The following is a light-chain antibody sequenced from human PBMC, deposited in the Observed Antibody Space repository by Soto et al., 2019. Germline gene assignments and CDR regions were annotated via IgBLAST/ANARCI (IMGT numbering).Light chain of an antibody. CDR1: QSVSSSY. J-gene: IGKJ1*01. CDR2: DAS. Sequence: ETVLTHSLGTVSFSTGERATLSCRASQSVSSSYLGWYQQKPGQAPRLLIYDASTRATGIPARFSGSGSGTEFTLTISSLQSEDFAFYYCQQFHYWWTFGQGTKVDI. V-gene: IGKV3-15*01. CDR3: QQFHYWWT.